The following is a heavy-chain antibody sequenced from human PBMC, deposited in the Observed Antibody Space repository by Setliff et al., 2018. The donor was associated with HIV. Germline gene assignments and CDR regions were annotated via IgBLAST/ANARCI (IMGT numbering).Heavy chain of an antibody. J-gene: IGHJ4*02. D-gene: IGHD5-12*01. Sequence: SETLSLTCTVSGGSISSGSYYWSWIRRPAGKELEWVGRIYTSGSTNYNPSLKSRVTISVDTSKNQFSLKLNSVTAADTAVYYCARGRSGYDWGGFDYWGQGTLVTVSS. V-gene: IGHV4-61*02. CDR3: ARGRSGYDWGGFDY. CDR1: GGSISSGSYY. CDR2: IYTSGST.